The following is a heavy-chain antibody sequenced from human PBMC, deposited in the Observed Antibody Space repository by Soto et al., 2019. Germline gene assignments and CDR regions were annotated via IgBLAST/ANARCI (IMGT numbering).Heavy chain of an antibody. CDR1: GGTFSSYA. Sequence: QVQLVQSGAEVKKPGCSVKVSCKASGGTFSSYAISWVRQAPGQGLEWMGGIIPIFGTANYAQKFQDRVTITADESTSTAYRELSSLRSEDTAVDYCAREYVEQLGPPLDVWGQGTTVTVSS. CDR3: AREYVEQLGPPLDV. J-gene: IGHJ6*02. D-gene: IGHD6-6*01. V-gene: IGHV1-69*12. CDR2: IIPIFGTA.